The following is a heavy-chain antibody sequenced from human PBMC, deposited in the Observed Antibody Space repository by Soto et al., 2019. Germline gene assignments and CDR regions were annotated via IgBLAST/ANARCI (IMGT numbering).Heavy chain of an antibody. CDR3: ARGPRIAAAGPAAYYYYGMDV. D-gene: IGHD6-13*01. CDR2: ISYDGSNK. Sequence: QVQLVESGGGVVQPGRSLRLSCAASGFTFSSYAMHWVRQAPGKGLEWVAVISYDGSNKYYADSVKGRFTISRDNSKNTLYLQMNSLRAEDTAVYYCARGPRIAAAGPAAYYYYGMDVWGQGTTVTVSS. V-gene: IGHV3-30-3*01. CDR1: GFTFSSYA. J-gene: IGHJ6*02.